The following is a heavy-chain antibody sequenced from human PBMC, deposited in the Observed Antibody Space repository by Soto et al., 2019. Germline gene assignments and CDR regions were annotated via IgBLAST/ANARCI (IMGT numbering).Heavy chain of an antibody. CDR1: GASINTYY. Sequence: PSETLSLTCTVSGASINTYYWSWIRQPPGKGLEWIGCIYDSGSTNYNPSLKSRVSISMDTSKNQFSLKLTSVTAADTAVYYCARDRALFESTGLYFDYWGQGTLVTVSS. J-gene: IGHJ4*02. CDR3: ARDRALFESTGLYFDY. CDR2: IYDSGST. V-gene: IGHV4-59*01. D-gene: IGHD2-8*02.